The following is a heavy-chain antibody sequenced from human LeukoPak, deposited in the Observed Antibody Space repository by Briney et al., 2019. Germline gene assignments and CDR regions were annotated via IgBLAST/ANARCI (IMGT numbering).Heavy chain of an antibody. J-gene: IGHJ6*03. Sequence: GAPVKVSCKVSGYTLTQLSMHWVRQAPGIGLEWMGGFDPEDGETIYAQKFQGRVTMTEDTSTDTAYMELSSLRSEDTAVYYCATTGSGNYYYYYMDVWGKGTTVTVSS. CDR1: GYTLTQLS. CDR3: ATTGSGNYYYYYMDV. CDR2: FDPEDGET. V-gene: IGHV1-24*01. D-gene: IGHD3-10*01.